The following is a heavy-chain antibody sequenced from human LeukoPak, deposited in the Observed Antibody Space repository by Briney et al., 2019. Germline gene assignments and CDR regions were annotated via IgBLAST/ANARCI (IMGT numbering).Heavy chain of an antibody. CDR2: ISAYNGNT. D-gene: IGHD6-19*01. V-gene: IGHV1-18*01. J-gene: IGHJ6*02. Sequence: ASVKVSCKASGYSFKNYIIAWVRQAPGQGLEWMGWISAYNGNTNSAQKLQGRVTMTTDTPTSTAYMELRSLRSDDTAVYYCARDEQWLVPISRPFYGMDVWGQGTTVTVSS. CDR1: GYSFKNYI. CDR3: ARDEQWLVPISRPFYGMDV.